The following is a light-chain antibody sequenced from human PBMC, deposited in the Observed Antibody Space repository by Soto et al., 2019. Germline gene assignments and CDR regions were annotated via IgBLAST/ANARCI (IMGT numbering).Light chain of an antibody. CDR3: QQRSSWPKVT. Sequence: EIVLTQSPATLSLSPGERVTLSCRTGQSVNSHLAWYQQKPGQAPRLLIYDASNRASGIPARFSGSGSGTDFTLTISSLEPEDFAVYYCQQRSSWPKVTFGQGTRLQIK. CDR1: QSVNSH. CDR2: DAS. J-gene: IGKJ5*01. V-gene: IGKV3-11*01.